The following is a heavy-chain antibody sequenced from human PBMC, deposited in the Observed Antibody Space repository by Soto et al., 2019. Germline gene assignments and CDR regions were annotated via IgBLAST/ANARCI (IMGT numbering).Heavy chain of an antibody. V-gene: IGHV3-23*01. CDR2: FRGPAT. D-gene: IGHD2-21*01. Sequence: ESGGTLVQPGEPRGLSCEFSGFSFSSFAVNWVPPAPGGGLEWVSNFRGPATSYQDSVKGRFTIPRDKSKNTVYLQMNTLRGEDTAVYYGAKFAVVMTTSGVWCNCFDPCGQGTLDIGSS. CDR3: AKFAVVMTTSGVWCNCFDP. J-gene: IGHJ5*02. CDR1: GFSFSSFA.